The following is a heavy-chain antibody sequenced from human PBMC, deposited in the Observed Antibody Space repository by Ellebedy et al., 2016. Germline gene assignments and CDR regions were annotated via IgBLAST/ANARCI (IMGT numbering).Heavy chain of an antibody. Sequence: MNHSGSTIHIPSLKSRVTVSVDTSKDQFSLKLSSVTAADTAVYYCARANSGYYAMFDYWGQGTLVTVSS. D-gene: IGHD3-9*01. CDR2: MNHSGST. V-gene: IGHV4-34*01. CDR3: ARANSGYYAMFDY. J-gene: IGHJ4*02.